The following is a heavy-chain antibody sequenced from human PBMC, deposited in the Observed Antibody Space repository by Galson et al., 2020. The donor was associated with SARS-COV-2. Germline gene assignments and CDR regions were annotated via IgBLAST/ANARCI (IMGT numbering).Heavy chain of an antibody. CDR2: NSAYNGNT. D-gene: IGHD3-3*01. CDR1: GYTFTSYG. V-gene: IGHV1-18*04. Sequence: ASVKVSCKASGYTFTSYGISWVRQAPGQGLEWMGWNSAYNGNTNYAQKLQGRVTMTTDTSTSTAYMELRSLRSDDTAVYYCARDGTYYDFWSGLSRAVDWGQGTLVTVSS. J-gene: IGHJ4*02. CDR3: ARDGTYYDFWSGLSRAVD.